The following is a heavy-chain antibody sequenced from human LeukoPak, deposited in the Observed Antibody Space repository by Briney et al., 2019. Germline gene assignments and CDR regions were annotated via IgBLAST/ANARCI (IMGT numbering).Heavy chain of an antibody. CDR1: GGSISSYY. V-gene: IGHV4-59*01. CDR2: IYYSGST. D-gene: IGHD2/OR15-2a*01. CDR3: ASSVSTFGNFDY. Sequence: SETLSLTCTVSGGSISSYYWSWIRQPPGKGLEWIGYIYYSGSTNYNPSLKSRVTISVDTSKNQFSLKLSSVTAADTAEYYCASSVSTFGNFDYWGQGTLVTVSS. J-gene: IGHJ4*02.